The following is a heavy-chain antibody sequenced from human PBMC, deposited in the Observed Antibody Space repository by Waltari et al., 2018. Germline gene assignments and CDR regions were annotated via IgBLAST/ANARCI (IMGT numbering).Heavy chain of an antibody. J-gene: IGHJ4*02. CDR1: GYSISSGYY. V-gene: IGHV4-38-2*01. D-gene: IGHD3-3*01. Sequence: QVQLQESGPGLVKPSETLSLTCAVSGYSISSGYYWGWIRQPPGKGLEWIGSIYHSGSTYYNPSLKSRVTISVDTSKNQFSLKLSSVTAADTAVYYCARHERYDFWSGYPFDYWGQGTLVTVSS. CDR2: IYHSGST. CDR3: ARHERYDFWSGYPFDY.